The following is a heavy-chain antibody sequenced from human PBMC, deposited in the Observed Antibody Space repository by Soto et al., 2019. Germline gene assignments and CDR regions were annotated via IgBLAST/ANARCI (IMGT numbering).Heavy chain of an antibody. CDR3: AHRILRTVFGLVTTTAIYFDF. V-gene: IGHV2-5*02. D-gene: IGHD3-3*01. J-gene: IGHJ4*02. CDR1: GFSLTTSGVG. Sequence: QITLNESGPTVVKPAETLTLTCTFSGFSLTTSGVGVGWIRQSPGKAPEWLALIYWDDGKRYSASLKSRLTITQDPSKNQVVLTMASVDPADTATYYCAHRILRTVFGLVTTTAIYFDFWGQGTPVVVSS. CDR2: IYWDDGK.